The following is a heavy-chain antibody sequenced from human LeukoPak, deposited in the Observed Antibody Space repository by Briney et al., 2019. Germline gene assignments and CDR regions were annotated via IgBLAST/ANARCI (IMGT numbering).Heavy chain of an antibody. J-gene: IGHJ4*02. CDR2: ISGSADSI. CDR3: AKYQRRGYCSSTSCYIDY. D-gene: IGHD2-2*02. Sequence: GGSLRLSRAASGFTFSSYAMTGVRQAPGKGLERVSAISGSADSIYYADSVKGRFTISRDNSKNTLYLQMNSLRAEDTAVYYCAKYQRRGYCSSTSCYIDYWGQGTLVTVSS. CDR1: GFTFSSYA. V-gene: IGHV3-23*01.